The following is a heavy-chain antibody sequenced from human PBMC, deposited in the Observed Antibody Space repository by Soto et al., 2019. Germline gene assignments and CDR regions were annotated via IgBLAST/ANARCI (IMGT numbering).Heavy chain of an antibody. V-gene: IGHV3-23*01. CDR2: ISGSGGST. J-gene: IGHJ4*02. CDR1: GFTFSSYA. D-gene: IGHD6-6*01. Sequence: GGSLRLSCAASGFTFSSYAMSWVRQAPGKGLEWVSAISGSGGSTYYADSVKGRFTISRDNSKNTLYLQMNSLRAEDTAVYYCAKDPRYSSSSRDDYWGQGTLVTVSS. CDR3: AKDPRYSSSSRDDY.